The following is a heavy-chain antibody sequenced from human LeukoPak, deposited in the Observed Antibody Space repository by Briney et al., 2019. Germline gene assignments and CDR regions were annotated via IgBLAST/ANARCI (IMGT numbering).Heavy chain of an antibody. CDR1: GFSFSNYA. D-gene: IGHD4-17*01. CDR3: AKDPNGDYIGAFDFQR. CDR2: ITGSGGNR. J-gene: IGHJ1*01. Sequence: GGSLRLSCAVSGFSFSNYAMIWVRQAPGKGLEWVSAITGSGGNRFYAGSVKGRFTISRDNSRNTLYLQMDSLRGDDTAVYYCAKDPNGDYIGAFDFQRWGQGTQVTVSS. V-gene: IGHV3-23*01.